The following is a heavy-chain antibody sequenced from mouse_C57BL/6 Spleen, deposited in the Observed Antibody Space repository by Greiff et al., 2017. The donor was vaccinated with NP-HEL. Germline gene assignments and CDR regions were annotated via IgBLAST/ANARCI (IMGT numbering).Heavy chain of an antibody. D-gene: IGHD2-4*01. CDR3: AEIYYYDDGYAMDD. CDR1: GYTFTSYW. Sequence: QVQLKQSGAELAKPGASVKLSCKASGYTFTSYWMHWVKQRPGQGLEWIGYINPSSGYTKYNQKFKDKATFTADKSSSTAYMQLSSLTYEDSAVYYCAEIYYYDDGYAMDDWGQGTSVTVSS. CDR2: INPSSGYT. V-gene: IGHV1-7*01. J-gene: IGHJ4*01.